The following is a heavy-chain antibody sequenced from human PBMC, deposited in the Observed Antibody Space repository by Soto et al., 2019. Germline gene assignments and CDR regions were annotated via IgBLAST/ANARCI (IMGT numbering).Heavy chain of an antibody. J-gene: IGHJ6*02. CDR2: INPSGGST. Sequence: ASVKVSCKASGYTFTSYYMHWVRQAPGQGLEWMGIINPSGGSTSYAQKFQGRVTMTRDTSMSTVYMELSSLRSEDTAVYYCARGGITMIVVGDGMDVWGQGTTVTVSS. CDR1: GYTFTSYY. CDR3: ARGGITMIVVGDGMDV. D-gene: IGHD3-22*01. V-gene: IGHV1-46*01.